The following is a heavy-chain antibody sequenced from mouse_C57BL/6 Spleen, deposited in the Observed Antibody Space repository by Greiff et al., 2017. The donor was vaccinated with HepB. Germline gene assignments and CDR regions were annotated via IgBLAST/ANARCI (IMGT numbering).Heavy chain of an antibody. CDR3: ARQTVYSNYGYFDV. CDR2: IDPSDSYT. J-gene: IGHJ1*03. D-gene: IGHD2-5*01. CDR1: GYTFTSYW. V-gene: IGHV1-69*01. Sequence: QVQLQQPGAELVMPGASVKLSCKASGYTFTSYWMHWVKQRPGQGLEWIGEIDPSDSYTNYNQKFKGKSTLTVDKSSSTAYMQLSSLTSEDSAVYYCARQTVYSNYGYFDVWGTGTTVTVSS.